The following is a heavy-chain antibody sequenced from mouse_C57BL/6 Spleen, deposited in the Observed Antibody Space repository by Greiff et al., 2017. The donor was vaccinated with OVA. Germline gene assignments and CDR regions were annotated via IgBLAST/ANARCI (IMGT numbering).Heavy chain of an antibody. CDR3: ARHEGNLFAY. V-gene: IGHV5-6*01. D-gene: IGHD2-1*01. CDR1: GFTFSSYG. CDR2: ISSGGSYT. J-gene: IGHJ3*01. Sequence: EVKVVESGGDLVKPGGSLKLSCAASGFTFSSYGMSWVRQTPDKRLEWVATISSGGSYTYYPDSVKGRFTISRDNAKNTLYLQMSSLKSEDTAMYYCARHEGNLFAYWGQGTLVTVSA.